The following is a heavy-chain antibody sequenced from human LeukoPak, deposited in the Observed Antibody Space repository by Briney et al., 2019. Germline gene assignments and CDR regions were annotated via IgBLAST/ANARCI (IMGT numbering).Heavy chain of an antibody. Sequence: GASVTVSCKASGYTFTSSGISWVRRAHGQGLEWMGWVSTYSGNTNYAQKFQGRVTMTRDTSTNTAYMELKNLRPDDTAIYYCARDLGYCSFGFGLGNCNRKWFDPWGQGTLVSVSS. CDR2: VSTYSGNT. V-gene: IGHV1-18*01. D-gene: IGHD2-2*03. J-gene: IGHJ5*02. CDR1: GYTFTSSG. CDR3: ARDLGYCSFGFGLGNCNRKWFDP.